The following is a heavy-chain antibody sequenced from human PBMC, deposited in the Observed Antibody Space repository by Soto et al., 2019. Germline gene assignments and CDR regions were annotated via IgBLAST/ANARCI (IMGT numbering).Heavy chain of an antibody. V-gene: IGHV3-23*01. Sequence: GGSLRLSCAASGFTFSSYAMSWVRQAPGKGLEWVSAISGSGGSTYYADSVKGRFTISRDNSKNTLYLQMNSLRAEDKAVYYCAKDRYCYGSGGYYTSPDYWGQGTLVTVSS. CDR3: AKDRYCYGSGGYYTSPDY. D-gene: IGHD3-10*01. CDR2: ISGSGGST. CDR1: GFTFSSYA. J-gene: IGHJ4*02.